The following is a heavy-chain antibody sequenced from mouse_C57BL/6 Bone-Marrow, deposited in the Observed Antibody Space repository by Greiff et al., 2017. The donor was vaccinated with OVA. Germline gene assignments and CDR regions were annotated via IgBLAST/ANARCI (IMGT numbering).Heavy chain of an antibody. CDR3: ARTYYSNYVYWYFDV. CDR1: GYTFTSYG. J-gene: IGHJ1*03. CDR2: IYPRSGNT. Sequence: VKLMESGAELARPGASVKLSCKASGYTFTSYGISWVKQRTGQGLEWIGEIYPRSGNTYYNEKFKGKATLTADKSSSTAYMELRSLTSEDSAVYFCARTYYSNYVYWYFDVGGTGTTVTVAT. V-gene: IGHV1-81*01. D-gene: IGHD2-5*01.